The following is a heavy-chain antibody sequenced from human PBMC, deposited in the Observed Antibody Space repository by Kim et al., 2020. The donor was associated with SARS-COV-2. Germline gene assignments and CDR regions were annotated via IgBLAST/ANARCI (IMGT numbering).Heavy chain of an antibody. J-gene: IGHJ4*02. V-gene: IGHV4-39*07. D-gene: IGHD2-15*01. Sequence: SETLSLTCTVSGGSISSSSYYWGWIRQPPGKGLEWIGSIYYSGSTYYNPSLKSRVTISVDTSKNQFSLKLSSVTAADTAVYYCARDARVVGLDYWGQGTL. CDR1: GGSISSSSYY. CDR3: ARDARVVGLDY. CDR2: IYYSGST.